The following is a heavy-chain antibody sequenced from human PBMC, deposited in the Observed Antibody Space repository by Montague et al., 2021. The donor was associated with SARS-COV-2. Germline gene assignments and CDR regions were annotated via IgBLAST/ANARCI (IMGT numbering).Heavy chain of an antibody. V-gene: IGHV3-53*04. CDR2: IYRGGDT. CDR3: TRSVAAAGTFYYYYGMDV. CDR1: GFTVSSSY. D-gene: IGHD6-13*01. J-gene: IGHJ6*02. Sequence: SLSLSCSASGFTVSSSYMSWVRQAPGKGLEWVSVIYRGGDTYYADSVKGRFTISRHNSKNTLYLEMSSLRGEDTAVYYCTRSVAAAGTFYYYYGMDVWGQGTTVTVSS.